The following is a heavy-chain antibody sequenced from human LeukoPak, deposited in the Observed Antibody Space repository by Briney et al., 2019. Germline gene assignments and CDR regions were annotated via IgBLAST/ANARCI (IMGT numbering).Heavy chain of an antibody. CDR1: GGSISSYY. V-gene: IGHV4-59*01. CDR3: AREVNGLDY. J-gene: IGHJ4*02. Sequence: PSETLSLTCTVSGGSISSYYWSWIRQPPGKGLEWIGYIYYSGSTNYNPSLKSRVTISVDTSKNQFPLKLSSVTAADTAVYYCAREVNGLDYWGQGTLVTVSS. CDR2: IYYSGST.